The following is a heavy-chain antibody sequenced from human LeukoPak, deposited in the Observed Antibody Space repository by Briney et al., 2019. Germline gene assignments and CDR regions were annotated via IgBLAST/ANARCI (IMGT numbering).Heavy chain of an antibody. CDR2: IYYGGST. V-gene: IGHV4-30-4*01. CDR1: GASISSGNDY. Sequence: PSVTLSLTCTVSGASISSGNDYWSWIRQPPGKGLEWIGHIYYGGSTYYNPSLKSRLDISVDTSKNQFSLKLNSVTAADTAVYYCARDYLYWGQGTLVIVSS. J-gene: IGHJ4*02. CDR3: ARDYLY.